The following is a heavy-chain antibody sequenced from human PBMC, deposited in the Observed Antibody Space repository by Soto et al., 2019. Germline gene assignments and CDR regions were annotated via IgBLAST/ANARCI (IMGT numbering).Heavy chain of an antibody. D-gene: IGHD6-13*01. V-gene: IGHV3-30*18. CDR2: MSYDGSNK. CDR3: AKKVPAIAESGVDY. CDR1: GFTFSNFG. J-gene: IGHJ4*02. Sequence: GSLRLSCAASGFTFSNFGMHWVRQAPGKGLEWVAVMSYDGSNKYYADSVKGRFTISRDNSKNTLYLQMNSLRTEDTAVYYCAKKVPAIAESGVDYWGQGTLVTVSS.